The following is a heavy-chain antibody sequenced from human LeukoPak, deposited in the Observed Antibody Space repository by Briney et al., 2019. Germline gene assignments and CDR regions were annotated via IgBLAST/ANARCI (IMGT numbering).Heavy chain of an antibody. CDR1: GFTFSSYT. CDR3: ASGRSGWYDPSMGSIDY. D-gene: IGHD6-19*01. Sequence: PGGSLRLSCAASGFTFSSYTIKWGRPAPGEGLGWGSSISSTFNYIYYADSVKGRFTISRDNAKNSLSLQMNSLRAEDTAVYYCASGRSGWYDPSMGSIDYWGQGTLVTVSS. CDR2: ISSTFNYI. J-gene: IGHJ4*02. V-gene: IGHV3-21*01.